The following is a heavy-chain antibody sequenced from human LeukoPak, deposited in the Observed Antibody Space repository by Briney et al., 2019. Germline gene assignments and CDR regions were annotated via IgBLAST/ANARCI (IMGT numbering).Heavy chain of an antibody. CDR3: ARTDYGGNSGDY. CDR1: GGSISSSSYY. D-gene: IGHD4-23*01. Sequence: PSETLSLTCTVSGGSISSSSYYWSWIRQPPGKGLEWIGYIYYSGSTNYNPSLKSRVTISVDTSKNQFSLKLSSVTAADTAVYYCARTDYGGNSGDYWGQGTLVTVSS. CDR2: IYYSGST. J-gene: IGHJ4*02. V-gene: IGHV4-61*01.